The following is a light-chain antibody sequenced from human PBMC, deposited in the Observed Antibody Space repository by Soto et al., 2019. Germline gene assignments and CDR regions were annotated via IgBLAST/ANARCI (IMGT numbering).Light chain of an antibody. J-gene: IGLJ1*01. V-gene: IGLV2-14*01. CDR2: DVT. CDR1: SSDVGGYNS. Sequence: QSALTQPASGSGSPGLSIAISCSGTSSDVGGYNSVSWYQQYPGKAPKLIIHDVTNRPSGVSDRFSGSKSGNTASLTISGLQAEDEADYYCSSWTSSSSYVFGSGTKVTVL. CDR3: SSWTSSSSYV.